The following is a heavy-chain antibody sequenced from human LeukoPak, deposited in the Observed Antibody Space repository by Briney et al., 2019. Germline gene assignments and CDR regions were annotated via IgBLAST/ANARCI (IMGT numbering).Heavy chain of an antibody. V-gene: IGHV4-59*01. CDR2: IDYGGNT. CDR3: ARNGYYDSYFEY. J-gene: IGHJ4*02. CDR1: GGSISTYY. D-gene: IGHD3-22*01. Sequence: PSETLSLTCTVSGGSISTYYRTWIRQPPGKGEEWIGYIDYGGNTDYHPSLKSRVTISVDTSKNQFSLGLSSVTAADTAVYYCARNGYYDSYFEYWGQGILVTVSS.